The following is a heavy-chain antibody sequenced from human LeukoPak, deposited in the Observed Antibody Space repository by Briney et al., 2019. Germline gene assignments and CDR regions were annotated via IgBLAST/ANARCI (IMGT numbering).Heavy chain of an antibody. Sequence: PGGSLRLSCAASGFTFSDYYMSWIRQAPGKGLEWVSYISSSGSTIYYADSVKGRFTISRDNAKNSLYLQMNSLRAEDTAVYYCARDYHYDDSSGYYPHPYFDYWGQGTLVTVSS. D-gene: IGHD3-22*01. CDR1: GFTFSDYY. CDR3: ARDYHYDDSSGYYPHPYFDY. J-gene: IGHJ4*02. V-gene: IGHV3-11*04. CDR2: ISSSGSTI.